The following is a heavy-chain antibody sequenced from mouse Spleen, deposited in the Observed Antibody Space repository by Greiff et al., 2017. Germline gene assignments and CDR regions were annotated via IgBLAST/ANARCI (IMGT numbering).Heavy chain of an antibody. J-gene: IGHJ4*01. Sequence: EVQLQESGPGLVKPSQSLSLTCSVTGYSITSGYYWNWIRQFPGNKLEWMGYISYDGSNNYNPSLKNRISITRDTSKNQFFLKLNSVTTEDTATYYCARDRELPYAMDYWGQGTSVTVSS. V-gene: IGHV3-6*01. CDR1: GYSITSGYY. CDR2: ISYDGSN. D-gene: IGHD3-1*01. CDR3: ARDRELPYAMDY.